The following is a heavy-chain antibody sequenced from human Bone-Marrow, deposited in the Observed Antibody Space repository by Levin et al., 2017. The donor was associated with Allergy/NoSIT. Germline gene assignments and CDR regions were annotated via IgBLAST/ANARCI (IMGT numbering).Heavy chain of an antibody. Sequence: PGGSLRLSCAATGFTFSDHYMSWIRQSPGKGLEWLSYISSSGNTIYYAESVKGRFTISRDDAKNSLYLQMHSLRTDDTAVYYCARGMQGLWQDFDYWGQGTLVTVSS. D-gene: IGHD4/OR15-4a*01. CDR3: ARGMQGLWQDFDY. V-gene: IGHV3-11*01. CDR1: GFTFSDHY. J-gene: IGHJ4*02. CDR2: ISSSGNTI.